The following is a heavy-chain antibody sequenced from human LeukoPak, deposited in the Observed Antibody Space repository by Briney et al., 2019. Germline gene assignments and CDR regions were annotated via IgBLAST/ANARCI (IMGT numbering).Heavy chain of an antibody. CDR3: ASGGDSYYYYYMDV. Sequence: PGGSLRLSCAASGFTFSSYSMMWVRQAPGKGLEWVSAISGSGGSTYYADSVKGRFTISRDNSKNTLYLQMNSLRAEDTAVYYCASGGDSYYYYYMDVWGKGTTVTISS. CDR2: ISGSGGST. V-gene: IGHV3-23*01. CDR1: GFTFSSYS. J-gene: IGHJ6*03. D-gene: IGHD4-17*01.